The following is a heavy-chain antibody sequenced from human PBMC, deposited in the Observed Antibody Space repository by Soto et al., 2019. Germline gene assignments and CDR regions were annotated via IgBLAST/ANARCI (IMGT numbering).Heavy chain of an antibody. CDR2: IYYSGST. CDR3: ARRYGGCFDY. Sequence: SETLSLTCTVSGGSISSYYWSWIRQPPGKGLEWIGYIYYSGSTNYNPSLKSRVTISVDTSKNQFSLKLSSVTAADTAVYYCARRYGGCFDYWGQGTLVTVSS. D-gene: IGHD3-16*01. J-gene: IGHJ4*02. V-gene: IGHV4-59*08. CDR1: GGSISSYY.